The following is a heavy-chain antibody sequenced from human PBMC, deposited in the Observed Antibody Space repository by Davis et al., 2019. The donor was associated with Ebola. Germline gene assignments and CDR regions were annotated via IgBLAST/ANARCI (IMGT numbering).Heavy chain of an antibody. CDR3: VRNRPPPQKGYLDSSGGSDY. CDR2: ISGSSTTI. J-gene: IGHJ4*02. V-gene: IGHV3-48*02. CDR1: GFSFTNYG. Sequence: PGGSLRLSCAASGFSFTNYGMDWVRQAPGKGLEWISYISGSSTTIYYANSVKGRFTISRDNAKNSLFLQMSSLRDEDTAVYYCVRNRPPPQKGYLDSSGGSDYWGQGTLVTVSS. D-gene: IGHD6-19*01.